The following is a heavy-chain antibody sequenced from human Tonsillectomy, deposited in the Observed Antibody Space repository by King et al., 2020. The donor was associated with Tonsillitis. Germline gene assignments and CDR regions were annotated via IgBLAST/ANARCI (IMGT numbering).Heavy chain of an antibody. CDR3: ARPNLSYDSSGFAIDY. D-gene: IGHD3-22*01. V-gene: IGHV5-51*01. CDR1: GYSFTSYW. CDR2: IYPGDSDT. J-gene: IGHJ4*02. Sequence: QLVQSGAEVKKPGASLKISCKGSGYSFTSYWIGWVRQMPGKGLEWMGIIYPGDSDTRYSPSFQGQVTISADKSISTAYLQWSSLKASDTAMYYCARPNLSYDSSGFAIDYWGQGTLVTVSS.